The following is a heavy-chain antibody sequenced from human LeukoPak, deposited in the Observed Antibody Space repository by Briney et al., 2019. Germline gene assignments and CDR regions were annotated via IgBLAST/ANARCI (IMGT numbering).Heavy chain of an antibody. D-gene: IGHD3-10*01. J-gene: IGHJ5*02. Sequence: ASVKVSCKASGYSFTDKYMHWVRQAPGQGLEWMGWINPNSGGTNYAQKFQGRVTMTTDTSMSTAYMELRSLRSDDTAVYYCARESRYYYGSGGRRFDPWGQGTLVTVSS. CDR2: INPNSGGT. CDR1: GYSFTDKY. CDR3: ARESRYYYGSGGRRFDP. V-gene: IGHV1-2*02.